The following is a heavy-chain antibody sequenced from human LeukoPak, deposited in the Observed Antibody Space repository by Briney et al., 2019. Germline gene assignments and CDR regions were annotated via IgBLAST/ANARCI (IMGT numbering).Heavy chain of an antibody. CDR2: MSSSGGST. V-gene: IGHV3-23*01. Sequence: PGRSRRPSCPLSRFTPSSYAIGCVRPAPGDGLEWVSAMSSSGGSTYYADSVKGRFTISRDNSKNTLYLQMNSLRAEDTAVYYCAKTGWYGHFDYWGQGTLVTVSS. D-gene: IGHD6-19*01. J-gene: IGHJ4*02. CDR3: AKTGWYGHFDY. CDR1: RFTPSSYA.